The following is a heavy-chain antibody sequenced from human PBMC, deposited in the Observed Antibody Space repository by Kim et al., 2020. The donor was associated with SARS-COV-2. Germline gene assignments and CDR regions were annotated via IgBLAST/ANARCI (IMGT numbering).Heavy chain of an antibody. V-gene: IGHV4-34*01. CDR1: GGSFSGYY. J-gene: IGHJ6*02. CDR3: ARGPSLDV. CDR2: INHSGST. Sequence: SETLSLTCAVYGGSFSGYYWSWIRQPPGKGLEWIGEINHSGSTNYNPSLKSRVTISVDTSKNQFSLKLSSVTAADTAVYYCARGPSLDVWGQGTTVTVSS.